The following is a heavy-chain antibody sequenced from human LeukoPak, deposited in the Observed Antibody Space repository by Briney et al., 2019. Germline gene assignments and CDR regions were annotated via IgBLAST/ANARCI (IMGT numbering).Heavy chain of an antibody. V-gene: IGHV3-74*01. Sequence: GGSLRLSCAASGFTFSSYWVHWVRQAPGKGLVWVSRINSDGSSTTYADSVKGRFTISRDNAKNTLYLQMNSLRAEDTAVYYCAREMKGSGAFFWGQGTLVTVSS. CDR2: INSDGSST. J-gene: IGHJ4*02. CDR1: GFTFSSYW. CDR3: AREMKGSGAFF.